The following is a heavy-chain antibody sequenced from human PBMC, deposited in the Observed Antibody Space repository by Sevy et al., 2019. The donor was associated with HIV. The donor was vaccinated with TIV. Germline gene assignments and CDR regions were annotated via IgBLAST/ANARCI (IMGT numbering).Heavy chain of an antibody. Sequence: SETLSLTCTVSGGSISSGDYYWSWIRQPPGKGLEWIGYIFYSGSTYFNPSLKSRVTISLDTSKSQFSLRLSSVTAADTAVFYCARGITMVREQGWFDPWGQGTLVTVSS. J-gene: IGHJ5*02. V-gene: IGHV4-30-4*01. CDR2: IFYSGST. CDR3: ARGITMVREQGWFDP. CDR1: GGSISSGDYY. D-gene: IGHD3-10*01.